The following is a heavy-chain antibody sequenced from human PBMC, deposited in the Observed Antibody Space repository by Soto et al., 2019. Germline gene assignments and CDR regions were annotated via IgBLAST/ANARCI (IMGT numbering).Heavy chain of an antibody. D-gene: IGHD6-19*01. J-gene: IGHJ1*01. V-gene: IGHV1-18*01. CDR3: ARVYTGYRGVWYVFES. Sequence: APVKASSTDSGDTFNSRGLSWAQQSQKQGLEWMGWISAYNGNTNYAQKLQGRVTMTTDTSTSTVYMELRSLRSDDTAVYYCARVYTGYRGVWYVFESRGQGTLVPV. CDR1: GDTFNSRG. CDR2: ISAYNGNT.